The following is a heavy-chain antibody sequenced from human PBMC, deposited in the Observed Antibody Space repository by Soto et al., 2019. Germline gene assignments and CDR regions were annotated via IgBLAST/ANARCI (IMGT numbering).Heavy chain of an antibody. V-gene: IGHV3-21*06. CDR2: ISSSSSSYI. Sequence: GGSLRLSCAASGFTFNIYSMNWVRQAPGKGLEWVSSISSSSSSYIYYADSVKGRFTISRDNAKNSLYLQMNSLRAEDTAVYFCARSPGRDGYNHFDYWGQGALVTVSS. J-gene: IGHJ4*02. D-gene: IGHD5-12*01. CDR1: GFTFNIYS. CDR3: ARSPGRDGYNHFDY.